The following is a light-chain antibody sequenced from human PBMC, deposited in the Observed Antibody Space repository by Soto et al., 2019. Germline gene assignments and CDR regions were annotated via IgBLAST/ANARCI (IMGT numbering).Light chain of an antibody. CDR1: QSVGTY. V-gene: IGKV3-11*01. J-gene: IGKJ3*01. CDR3: QQRGTLFT. Sequence: EIVLTQSPATLSLSPGERATLFCRASQSVGTYLAWYQQRPGQAPRLLIYDASYRATGIPARFSGSGSGTDFTLSISTLEPEDFAIYYCQQRGTLFTFGPGTKVDIK. CDR2: DAS.